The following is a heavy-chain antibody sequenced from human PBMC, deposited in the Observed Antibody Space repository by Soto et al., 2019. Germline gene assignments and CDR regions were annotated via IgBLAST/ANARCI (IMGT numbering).Heavy chain of an antibody. CDR1: GGSFSGYY. Sequence: TSETLSLTCAVYGGSFSGYYWRWIRQPPGQGLEWIGEINHSGSTNYNPSLKSRVTISVDTSKNQFSLKLSSVTAADTAVYYCARRFKEAAAGSTPPAVGYYFDYWGQGTLVTAPQ. J-gene: IGHJ4*02. D-gene: IGHD6-13*01. CDR2: INHSGST. V-gene: IGHV4-34*01. CDR3: ARRFKEAAAGSTPPAVGYYFDY.